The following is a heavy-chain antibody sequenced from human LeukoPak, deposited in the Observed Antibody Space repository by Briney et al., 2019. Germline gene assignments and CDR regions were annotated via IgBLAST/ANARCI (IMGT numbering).Heavy chain of an antibody. CDR2: IKQDGSEK. J-gene: IGHJ4*02. V-gene: IGHV3-7*01. CDR3: GGFGYEAAVDL. D-gene: IGHD6-13*01. Sequence: GGSLRLSCAASGFTFSRYWMSWVRQAPGKGLEWVGNIKQDGSEKYYVDSVKGRFTISRDNAKNSLYLQMNSLRAEDTAVYDRGGFGYEAAVDLWGQGTLVTVSS. CDR1: GFTFSRYW.